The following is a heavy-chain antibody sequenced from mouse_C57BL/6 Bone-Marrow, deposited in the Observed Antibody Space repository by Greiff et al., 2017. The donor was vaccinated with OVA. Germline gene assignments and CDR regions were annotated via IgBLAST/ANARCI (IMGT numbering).Heavy chain of an antibody. Sequence: VQLKESGPVLVKPGASVKMSCKASGYTFTDYYMNWVKQSHGKSLEWIGVINPYNGGTSYNQKFKGKATLTVDKSSSTAYMELNSLTSEDSAVYYCAREGVTTLFDYWGQGTTLTVSS. CDR1: GYTFTDYY. J-gene: IGHJ2*01. D-gene: IGHD2-2*01. CDR3: AREGVTTLFDY. V-gene: IGHV1-19*01. CDR2: INPYNGGT.